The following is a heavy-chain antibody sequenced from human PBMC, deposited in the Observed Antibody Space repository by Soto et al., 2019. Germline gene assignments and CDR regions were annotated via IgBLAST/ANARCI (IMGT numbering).Heavy chain of an antibody. CDR3: ARYDYGSGDDYNIDY. CDR2: IHHSGST. Sequence: QVQLQESGPGLVKPSGTLSLTCAVSGASIISMNWWSLVRQPPGKGLEWIGEIHHSGSTNYNPSLMSRVTISVDKSKNQFSLKLTSVTAADTAVYYCARYDYGSGDDYNIDYWGQGTLVTVSS. J-gene: IGHJ4*02. V-gene: IGHV4-4*02. D-gene: IGHD3-10*01. CDR1: GASIISMNW.